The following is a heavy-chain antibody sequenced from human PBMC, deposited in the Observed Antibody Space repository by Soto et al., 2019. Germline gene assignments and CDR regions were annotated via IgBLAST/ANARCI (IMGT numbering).Heavy chain of an antibody. D-gene: IGHD3-22*01. Sequence: GGSLRLSCAASGFTFSNAWMNWVRQAPGKGLEWVGRIKSKTDGGTTDYAAPVKGRFTISRDDSKNTLYLQMKGLKTEDTAVYYCTTTLSGYYYDSSGYYWAHYYYYGMDVWGQGTTVTVSS. CDR3: TTTLSGYYYDSSGYYWAHYYYYGMDV. J-gene: IGHJ6*02. CDR1: GFTFSNAW. V-gene: IGHV3-15*07. CDR2: IKSKTDGGTT.